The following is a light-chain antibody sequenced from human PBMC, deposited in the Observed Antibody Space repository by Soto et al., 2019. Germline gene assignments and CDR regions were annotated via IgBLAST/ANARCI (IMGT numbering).Light chain of an antibody. J-gene: IGKJ2*01. CDR3: QQYYSTPHT. V-gene: IGKV4-1*01. Sequence: DIVMTQSPESLAVSLGERATINCKSSQSVLYSSNNNNYLVWYQQKPGQPPKMLIYWSSTRESGVSDRFSGSGSGTDFTLTISSLQAEDLSFYYCQQYYSTPHTFGQGTKLEIK. CDR2: WSS. CDR1: QSVLYSSNNNNY.